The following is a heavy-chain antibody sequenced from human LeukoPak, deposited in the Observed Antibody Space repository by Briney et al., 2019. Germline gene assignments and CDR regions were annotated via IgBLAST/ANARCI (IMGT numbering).Heavy chain of an antibody. D-gene: IGHD3-9*01. CDR3: ATDLTGTETGGFDP. Sequence: ASVKVSCKVSGYTLTELSMHWVRQAPGKGLEWMGGFDPEDGETIYAQKFQGRVTMTEDTSTDTAYMELSSLRSEDTAVYYCATDLTGTETGGFDPWGQGTLVTVSS. CDR1: GYTLTELS. CDR2: FDPEDGET. V-gene: IGHV1-24*01. J-gene: IGHJ5*02.